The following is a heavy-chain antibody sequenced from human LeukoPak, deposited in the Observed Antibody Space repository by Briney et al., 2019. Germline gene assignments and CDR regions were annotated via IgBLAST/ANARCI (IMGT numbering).Heavy chain of an antibody. D-gene: IGHD4-17*01. V-gene: IGHV4-59*01. J-gene: IGHJ4*02. CDR1: GGSISSYY. CDR3: ARDGFGDYAYDY. Sequence: PSETLSLTCTVSGGSISSYYWSWIRQPPGEGLEWIGYIYYSGSTNYNPSLKSRVSISVDTSKNQFSLKLSSVTAADTAVYYCARDGFGDYAYDYWGQGTLVTVSS. CDR2: IYYSGST.